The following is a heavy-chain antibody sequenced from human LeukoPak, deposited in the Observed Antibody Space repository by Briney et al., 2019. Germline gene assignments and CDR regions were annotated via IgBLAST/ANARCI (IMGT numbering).Heavy chain of an antibody. Sequence: SETLSLTCTVPGVSISTYYWSWIRQPAGKGLEWIGRIFTSGTANYNPSLKSRVTMSLDTSKNQLSLKVTSVTAADSAVYYCARDLGGYSFGSYYYYMDFWGRGTTVTVSS. CDR2: IFTSGTA. J-gene: IGHJ6*03. V-gene: IGHV4-4*07. CDR1: GVSISTYY. CDR3: ARDLGGYSFGSYYYYMDF. D-gene: IGHD5-18*01.